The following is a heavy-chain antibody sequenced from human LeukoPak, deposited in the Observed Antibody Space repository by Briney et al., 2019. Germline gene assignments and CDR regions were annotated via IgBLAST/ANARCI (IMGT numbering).Heavy chain of an antibody. CDR1: GFTFNLYG. V-gene: IGHV3-23*01. D-gene: IGHD3-22*01. J-gene: IGHJ3*02. Sequence: GGSLRLSCAASGFTFNLYGTSWVRQAPGKGLEWVSVISAIGDIYYADSVKGRFTISRDNAKNRLYLQMSSLRAEDTAVYYCATSYYDSSGYYFGDAFDIWGQGTMVTVSS. CDR3: ATSYYDSSGYYFGDAFDI. CDR2: ISAIGDI.